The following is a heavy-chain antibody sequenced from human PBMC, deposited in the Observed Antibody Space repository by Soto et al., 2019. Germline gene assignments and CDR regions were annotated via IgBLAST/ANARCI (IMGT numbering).Heavy chain of an antibody. CDR3: ASGPVTYYYYYGMDV. D-gene: IGHD3-10*01. CDR2: IYYTGST. V-gene: IGHV4-59*02. CDR1: GGSVSRYY. Sequence: SETLSLTCTVSGGSVSRYYWSWIRQPPGKGLEWIGYIYYTGSTTYNPSLKSRVTISVDTSKNQFSLQLSSVTAADTAVYYCASGPVTYYYYYGMDVWGQGTTVTVSS. J-gene: IGHJ6*02.